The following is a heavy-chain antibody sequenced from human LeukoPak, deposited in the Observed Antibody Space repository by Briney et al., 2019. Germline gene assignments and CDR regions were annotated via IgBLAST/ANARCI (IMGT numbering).Heavy chain of an antibody. Sequence: SETLSLTCTVSGGSISSSSYYWGWIRQPPGKGLEWIGSIYYSGSTYYNPSLKSRVTISVDTSKNQFSLKLSSVTAADTAVYYCATDIVVVPAVRNDAFDIWGQGTMVTVSS. CDR1: GGSISSSSYY. J-gene: IGHJ3*02. CDR3: ATDIVVVPAVRNDAFDI. CDR2: IYYSGST. D-gene: IGHD2-2*01. V-gene: IGHV4-39*07.